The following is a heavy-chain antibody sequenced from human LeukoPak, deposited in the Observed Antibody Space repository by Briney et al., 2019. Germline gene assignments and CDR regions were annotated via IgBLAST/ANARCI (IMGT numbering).Heavy chain of an antibody. Sequence: GGSLRLSCVASGFTFSSYSMNWVRQAPGRGLEWVSSIITLSATYLYYADSVKGRFTISSDTAKNSLYLQLNSLTVGDTAMYYCARDRDGDEDFDYWGRGTLVTVSS. V-gene: IGHV3-21*01. CDR2: IITLSATYL. D-gene: IGHD4-17*01. J-gene: IGHJ4*02. CDR3: ARDRDGDEDFDY. CDR1: GFTFSSYS.